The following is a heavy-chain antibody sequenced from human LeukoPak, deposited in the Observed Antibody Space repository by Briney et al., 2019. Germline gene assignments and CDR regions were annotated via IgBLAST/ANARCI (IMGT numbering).Heavy chain of an antibody. CDR1: GFTVSTNY. CDR2: IKQDGSEK. V-gene: IGHV3-7*01. CDR3: AKGGRGNGEVY. Sequence: PGGSLRLSCVASGFTVSTNYITWVRQAPGKGLEWVANIKQDGSEKNYVDSVKGRFTISRDNAKSSLFLQMNDLRAEDTAVYYCAKGGRGNGEVYWGQGTLVTVSS. J-gene: IGHJ4*02. D-gene: IGHD2-8*01.